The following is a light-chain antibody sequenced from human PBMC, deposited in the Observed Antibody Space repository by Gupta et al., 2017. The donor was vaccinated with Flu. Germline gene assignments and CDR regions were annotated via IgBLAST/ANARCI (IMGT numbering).Light chain of an antibody. Sequence: DIQMTQSPSSLSASVGDRVTITCRASQSIRTYLNWYQQKPGKAPKLLVYAASSLQSGVPSRFSGSGSGTDFTLTSSRRQTEDFANYYWQQSYNSNDFGHGTKVDVK. CDR1: QSIRTY. J-gene: IGKJ3*01. CDR2: AAS. V-gene: IGKV1-39*01. CDR3: QQSYNSND.